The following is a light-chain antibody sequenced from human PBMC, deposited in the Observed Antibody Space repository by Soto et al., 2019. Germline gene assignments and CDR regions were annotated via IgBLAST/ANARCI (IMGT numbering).Light chain of an antibody. J-gene: IGLJ2*01. CDR1: SSDVGGYNY. CDR2: EVS. Sequence: QSALTQPASVSGSSGQSITISCTGTSSDVGGYNYVSWYQQHPGKAPKLMIYEVSNRPSGVSNRFSGSKSGNTASLTISGLQAEDEADYFCNSYTSSSTYVVFGGGTKLTVL. CDR3: NSYTSSSTYVV. V-gene: IGLV2-14*01.